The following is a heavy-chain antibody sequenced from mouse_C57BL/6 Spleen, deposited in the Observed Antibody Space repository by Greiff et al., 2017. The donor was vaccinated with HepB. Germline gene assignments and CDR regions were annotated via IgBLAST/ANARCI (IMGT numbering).Heavy chain of an antibody. Sequence: VKLMESGAELVKPGASVKISCKASGYAFSSYWMNWVKQRPGKGLEWIGQIYPGDGDTNYNGKFKGKATLTADKSSSTAYMQLSSLTSEDSAVYFCARSAYDSCDYWGQGTTLTVSS. CDR3: ARSAYDSCDY. D-gene: IGHD2-12*01. CDR2: IYPGDGDT. CDR1: GYAFSSYW. J-gene: IGHJ2*01. V-gene: IGHV1-80*01.